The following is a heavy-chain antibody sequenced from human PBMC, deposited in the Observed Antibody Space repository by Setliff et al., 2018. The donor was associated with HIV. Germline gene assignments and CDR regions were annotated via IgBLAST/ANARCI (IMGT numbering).Heavy chain of an antibody. Sequence: SETLSLTCGVSGYSITSDYYWGWIRQPPGKGLEWIGSIYQSGSTYYNPSLKSRVTISVDASKNQFSLKLSSVTAADTAVYYCAGGPLTIFGVVIIPNYFDYWGQGTLVTVSS. J-gene: IGHJ4*02. CDR3: AGGPLTIFGVVIIPNYFDY. V-gene: IGHV4-38-2*01. D-gene: IGHD3-3*01. CDR1: GYSITSDYY. CDR2: IYQSGST.